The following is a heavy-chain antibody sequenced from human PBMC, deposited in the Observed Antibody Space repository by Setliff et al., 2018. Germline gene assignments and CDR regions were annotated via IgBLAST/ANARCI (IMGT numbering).Heavy chain of an antibody. Sequence: SETLSLTCTVSGGSISNTYYYWSWIRQPAGKGLEWIGHIFLTGSTDYDPSFRSRATISVDTSKNQFSLKLTSVTAADTAIYYCARDTSSDWAAWFDPWSQGILVTVSS. CDR1: GGSISNTYYY. CDR3: ARDTSSDWAAWFDP. J-gene: IGHJ5*02. V-gene: IGHV4-61*09. CDR2: IFLTGST. D-gene: IGHD3-22*01.